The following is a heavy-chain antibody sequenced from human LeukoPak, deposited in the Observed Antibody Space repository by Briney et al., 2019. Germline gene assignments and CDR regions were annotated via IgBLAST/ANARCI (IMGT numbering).Heavy chain of an antibody. J-gene: IGHJ6*03. CDR1: GYTFTGYY. Sequence: SCKASGYTFTGYYMHWVRQAPGKGLEYVSAISSNGGSTYYANSVKGRFTISRDNSKNTLYLQMGSLRAEDTAVYYCAKCSGWFVRGKDYYYYYMDVWGKGTTVTVSS. D-gene: IGHD6-19*01. V-gene: IGHV3-64*01. CDR2: ISSNGGST. CDR3: AKCSGWFVRGKDYYYYYMDV.